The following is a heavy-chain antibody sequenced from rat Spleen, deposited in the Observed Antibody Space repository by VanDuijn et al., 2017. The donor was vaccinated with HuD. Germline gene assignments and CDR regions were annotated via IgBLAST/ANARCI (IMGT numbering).Heavy chain of an antibody. J-gene: IGHJ2*01. D-gene: IGHD1-1*01. V-gene: IGHV2-1*01. CDR2: IWSGGST. CDR1: GFSLTSNS. CDR3: TSLLLQRH. Sequence: QVQLKESGPGLVQPSQTLSLTCTVSGFSLTSNSVSWVRQPPGQGLEWMGAIWSGGSTDYNSALKSRLSISRDTSKSQVFLKMNSLQTEDTAIYFCTSLLLQRHWGQGVMVTVSS.